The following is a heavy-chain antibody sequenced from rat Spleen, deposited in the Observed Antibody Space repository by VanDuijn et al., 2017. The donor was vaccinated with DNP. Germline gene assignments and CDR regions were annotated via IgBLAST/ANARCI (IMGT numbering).Heavy chain of an antibody. V-gene: IGHV5-22*01. J-gene: IGHJ2*01. CDR3: ARRIAAHFDY. Sequence: EVQLVESGGGLVQPGRSLKLSCAASGFTFSDYNMAWVRQAPKKGLEWVATTSYDGSSTYYGDSVKGRFTISRDNAKSTLYLQMNSLRSEDTATYYCARRIAAHFDYWGQGVMVTVSS. CDR1: GFTFSDYN. CDR2: TSYDGSST. D-gene: IGHD1-2*01.